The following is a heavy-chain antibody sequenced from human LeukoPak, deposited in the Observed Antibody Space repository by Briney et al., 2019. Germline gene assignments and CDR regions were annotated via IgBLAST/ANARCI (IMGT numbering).Heavy chain of an antibody. CDR2: ISSSGDST. CDR3: AKTPGGYLDY. CDR1: GFTCSPCS. J-gene: IGHJ4*02. Sequence: GGSLRLSCAASGFTCSPCSMTWVRQAPGKGLEWVAAISSSGDSTAHADSVKGRFTISRDNSKNTVFLQMNSLRAEDTAVYYCAKTPGGYLDYWGQGTRVTVSS. V-gene: IGHV3-23*01.